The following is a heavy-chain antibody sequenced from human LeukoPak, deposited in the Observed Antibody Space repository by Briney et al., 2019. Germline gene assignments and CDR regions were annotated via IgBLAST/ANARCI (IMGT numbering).Heavy chain of an antibody. J-gene: IGHJ4*02. D-gene: IGHD2-15*01. Sequence: SETLSLTCTVPGGSISSSSYSWGWIRQPPGKGLEWIGSIYYSGSTYYNPSLKSRVTISVDTSKNQFSLKLSSVTAADTAVYYCARGKRSRGYHFDYWGQGTLVTVSS. V-gene: IGHV4-39*01. CDR2: IYYSGST. CDR3: ARGKRSRGYHFDY. CDR1: GGSISSSSYS.